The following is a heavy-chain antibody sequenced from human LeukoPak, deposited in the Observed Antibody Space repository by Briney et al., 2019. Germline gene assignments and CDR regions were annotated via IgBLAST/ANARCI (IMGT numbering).Heavy chain of an antibody. J-gene: IGHJ4*02. D-gene: IGHD2-2*01. CDR1: GFTFDDYA. V-gene: IGHV3-9*01. Sequence: PGGSLRLSCAASGFTFDDYAMHWVRQAPGKGLEWVSGISWNSGSIGYADSVKGRFTISRDNAKNSLYLQMNSLRAEDTALYYCAKDPCSSTSCAVDYWGQGTLVTVSP. CDR3: AKDPCSSTSCAVDY. CDR2: ISWNSGSI.